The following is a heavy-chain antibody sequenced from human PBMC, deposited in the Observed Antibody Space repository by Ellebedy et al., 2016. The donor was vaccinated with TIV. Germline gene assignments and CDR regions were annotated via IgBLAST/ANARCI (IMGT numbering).Heavy chain of an antibody. Sequence: MPSETLSLTCAVYGGSFSGYSWSWIRQPPGKGLEWIGAINHSGSTNYNPSLKSRVTISVDTSKTQFSLKLSSVTAADTAVYSCARGSINSPIVVVPAATGYFDYWGQGTLVTVSS. CDR3: ARGSINSPIVVVPAATGYFDY. D-gene: IGHD2-2*01. V-gene: IGHV4-34*01. CDR1: GGSFSGYS. J-gene: IGHJ4*02. CDR2: INHSGST.